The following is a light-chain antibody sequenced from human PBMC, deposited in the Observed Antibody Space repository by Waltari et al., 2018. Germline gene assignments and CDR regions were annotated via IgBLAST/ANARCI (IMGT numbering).Light chain of an antibody. Sequence: DIQMTQSPSSLSASVGDRVTLTCRASQDISHYLAWYQQKPGKVPKLLIYAASTLLSGVPSRFSGSGSGTDFTLTISSLQPEDVATYYCQKYNSAPWTFGQGTKVEIK. J-gene: IGKJ1*01. CDR2: AAS. CDR3: QKYNSAPWT. CDR1: QDISHY. V-gene: IGKV1-27*01.